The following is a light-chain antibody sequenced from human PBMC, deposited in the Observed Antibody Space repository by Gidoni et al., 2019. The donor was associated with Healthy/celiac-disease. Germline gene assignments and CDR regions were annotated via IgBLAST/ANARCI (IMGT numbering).Light chain of an antibody. CDR3: SSYAGSNNYVV. CDR2: EVS. CDR1: SSDVGGYNY. V-gene: IGLV2-8*01. J-gene: IGLJ2*01. Sequence: QSALTQPPSPSGSPGQSVTISCTATSSDVGGYNYVSWYQQHPGKAPKLMIYEVSKRPSGVPDRFSGSKSGNTASLTVSGLQAEDEADYYCSSYAGSNNYVVFGGGTKLTVL.